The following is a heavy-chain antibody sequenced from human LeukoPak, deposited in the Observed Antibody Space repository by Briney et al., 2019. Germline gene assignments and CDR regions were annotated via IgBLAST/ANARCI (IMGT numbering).Heavy chain of an antibody. CDR3: ARDLVDIVVVPAAF. D-gene: IGHD2-2*03. J-gene: IGHJ4*02. CDR2: ISAYNGNT. Sequence: ASVKVPCKASGYTFTSYGISWVRQAPGQGLEWMGWISAYNGNTNYAQKLQGRVTMTTDTSTSTAYMELRSLRSDDTAVYYCARDLVDIVVVPAAFWGQGTLVTVSS. CDR1: GYTFTSYG. V-gene: IGHV1-18*01.